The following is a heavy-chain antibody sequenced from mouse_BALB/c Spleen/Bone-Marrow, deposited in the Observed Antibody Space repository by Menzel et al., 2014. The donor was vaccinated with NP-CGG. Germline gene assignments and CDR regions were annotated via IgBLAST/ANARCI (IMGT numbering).Heavy chain of an antibody. V-gene: IGHV1-9*01. CDR2: ILPGSGST. CDR1: GYTFSSYW. Sequence: VQRVESGAELMKPGASVKISCKATGYTFSSYWIEWVKQRPGHGLEWIGEILPGSGSTNYNEKFKGKATFTADTSSNTAYMQLSSLTSEDSAVYYCAREDGLWYFDFWGAGTTVTVSS. CDR3: AREDGLWYFDF. J-gene: IGHJ1*01. D-gene: IGHD1-1*01.